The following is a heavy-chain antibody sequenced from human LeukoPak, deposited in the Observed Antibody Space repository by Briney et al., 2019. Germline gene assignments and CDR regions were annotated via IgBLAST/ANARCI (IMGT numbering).Heavy chain of an antibody. CDR3: ARDGGATSGGHFDY. CDR1: GGSISSYY. CDR2: IYYSGST. Sequence: SETLSLTCTVSGGSISSYYWSWIRQPPGKGLEWIGYIYYSGSTNYNPSLKSRVTISVDTSKNQFSLKLSSVTAADTAVYYCARDGGATSGGHFDYWGQGALVTVSS. V-gene: IGHV4-59*01. D-gene: IGHD1-26*01. J-gene: IGHJ4*02.